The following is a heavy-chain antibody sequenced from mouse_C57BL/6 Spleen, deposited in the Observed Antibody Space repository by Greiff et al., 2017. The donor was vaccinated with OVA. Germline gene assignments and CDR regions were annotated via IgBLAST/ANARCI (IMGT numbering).Heavy chain of an antibody. J-gene: IGHJ1*03. V-gene: IGHV6-3*01. CDR2: IRLKSDNYAT. D-gene: IGHD1-1*01. CDR3: TGFYYYGSSHWYFDV. CDR1: GFTFSNYW. Sequence: EVMLVESGGGLVQPGGSMKLSCVASGFTFSNYWMNWVRQSPEKGLEWVAQIRLKSDNYATHYAESVKGRFTISRDDSKSSVYLQMNNLRAEDTGIYYCTGFYYYGSSHWYFDVWGTGTTVTVSS.